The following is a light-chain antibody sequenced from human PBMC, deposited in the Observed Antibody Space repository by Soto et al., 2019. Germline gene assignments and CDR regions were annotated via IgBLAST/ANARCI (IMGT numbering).Light chain of an antibody. CDR2: AAS. Sequence: AIRMTQSPSSFSASTGDRVTITCRASQGISSYLAWYQQKPGKAPKLLIYAASTLQSGVPSRFSGSGSGTDFSLIISSLQPEDFATYYCQQSYSTPISFCQGRLLEIK. CDR1: QGISSY. J-gene: IGKJ5*01. CDR3: QQSYSTPIS. V-gene: IGKV1-8*01.